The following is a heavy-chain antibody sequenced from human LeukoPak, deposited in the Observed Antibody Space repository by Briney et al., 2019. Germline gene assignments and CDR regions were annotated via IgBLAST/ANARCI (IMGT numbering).Heavy chain of an antibody. D-gene: IGHD2-8*01. CDR2: IIPIFGTA. V-gene: IGHV1-69*05. Sequence: ASVKVSCTASGGTFSSYAISWVRQAPGQGLEWMGGIIPIFGTANYAQKFQGRVTITTDESTSTAYMELSSLRSEDTAVYYCARGGVVRGYPDYWGQGTLVTVSS. CDR3: ARGGVVRGYPDY. J-gene: IGHJ4*02. CDR1: GGTFSSYA.